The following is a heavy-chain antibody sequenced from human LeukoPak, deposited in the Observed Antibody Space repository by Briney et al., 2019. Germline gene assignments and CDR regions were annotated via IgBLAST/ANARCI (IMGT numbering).Heavy chain of an antibody. J-gene: IGHJ4*02. CDR2: ISYDGSNK. V-gene: IGHV3-30*18. D-gene: IGHD4-17*01. Sequence: AGGSLRLSCAASGFTFSSYVMHWVRQAPGKGLEWVAVISYDGSNKYYADSVKGRFTISRDNSKNTLYLQMNSLRAEDTAVYYCAKSRPAVTTSHFDYWGQGTLVTVSS. CDR3: AKSRPAVTTSHFDY. CDR1: GFTFSSYV.